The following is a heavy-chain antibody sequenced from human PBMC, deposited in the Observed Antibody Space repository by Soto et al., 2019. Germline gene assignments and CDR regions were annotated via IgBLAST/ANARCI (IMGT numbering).Heavy chain of an antibody. CDR1: GYTFTGYY. D-gene: IGHD4-17*01. Sequence: ASVKVSCKASGYTFTGYYMHLVRQAPGQGLEWMGWINPNSGGTNYAQKFQGWVTMTRDTSISTAYMELSRLRSDDTAVYYCARVKYGDYYYFDYWGQGTLVTVSS. V-gene: IGHV1-2*04. CDR3: ARVKYGDYYYFDY. J-gene: IGHJ4*02. CDR2: INPNSGGT.